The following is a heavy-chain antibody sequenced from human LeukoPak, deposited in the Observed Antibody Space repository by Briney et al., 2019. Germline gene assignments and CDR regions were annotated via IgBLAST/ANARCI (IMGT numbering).Heavy chain of an antibody. V-gene: IGHV4-59*01. D-gene: IGHD6-19*01. CDR1: GGSISSSY. J-gene: IGHJ4*02. CDR2: IYYSGST. Sequence: SETLSLTCTVSGGSISSSYWSWIRQPPGKGLEWIGYIYYSGSTNYNPSLKSRVTISVDTSKNQFSLKLSSVTAADTAVYYCARGAVAGTGGFDYWGQGTLVTVSS. CDR3: ARGAVAGTGGFDY.